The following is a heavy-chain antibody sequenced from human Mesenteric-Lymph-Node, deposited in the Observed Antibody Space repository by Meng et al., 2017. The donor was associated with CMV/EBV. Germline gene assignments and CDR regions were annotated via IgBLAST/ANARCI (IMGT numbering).Heavy chain of an antibody. CDR2: IYYSGST. CDR3: ASIGYGLDV. J-gene: IGHJ6*02. CDR1: GGSISNYY. D-gene: IGHD2-15*01. V-gene: IGHV4-59*12. Sequence: SETLSLTCTVSGGSISNYYWSWIRQPPGKGLEWIGYIYYSGSTNYNPSLKSRVTISLDTSKNQFSLKLSSVTAADTAVYYCASIGYGLDVWGQGTTVTVS.